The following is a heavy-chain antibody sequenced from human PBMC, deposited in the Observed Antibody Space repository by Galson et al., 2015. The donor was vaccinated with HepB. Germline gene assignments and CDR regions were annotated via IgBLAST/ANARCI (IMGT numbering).Heavy chain of an antibody. V-gene: IGHV3-48*01. CDR1: GFTFSSYS. Sequence: SLRLSCAASGFTFSSYSMNWVRQAPGKGLEWVSYISSSSSTIYYADSVKGRFAISRDNAKNSLYLQTNSLRAEDTAAYYCATLDCSSTSCYNDAFDIWGQGTMVTVSS. J-gene: IGHJ3*02. CDR3: ATLDCSSTSCYNDAFDI. CDR2: ISSSSSTI. D-gene: IGHD2-2*01.